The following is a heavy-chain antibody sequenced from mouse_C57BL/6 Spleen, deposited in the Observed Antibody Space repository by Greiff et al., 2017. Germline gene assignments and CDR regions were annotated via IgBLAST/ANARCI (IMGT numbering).Heavy chain of an antibody. CDR1: GYSITSGYY. CDR2: ISYDGSN. CDR3: ARGADGFAY. Sequence: VQLQQSGPGLVKPSQSLSLTCSVTGYSITSGYYWNWIRQFPGNKLEWMGYISYDGSNNYNPSLKNRISITRDPSKNQFFLKLNSVTTVDTATYYCARGADGFAYWGQGTLVTVSA. J-gene: IGHJ3*01. V-gene: IGHV3-6*01.